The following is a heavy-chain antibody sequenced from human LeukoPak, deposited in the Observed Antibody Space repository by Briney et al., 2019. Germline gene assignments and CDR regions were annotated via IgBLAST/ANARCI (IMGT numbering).Heavy chain of an antibody. CDR1: GGFISTYY. D-gene: IGHD4-17*01. V-gene: IGHV4-59*12. CDR3: ARGLKHANDYGLYYFDY. CDR2: ISYSGST. Sequence: SETLSLTCTVSGGFISTYYWSWIRQPPGKGLEWIGFISYSGSTYHNPSLKSRVTMSVDTSKNQFSLKLSSVTAADTAVYYCARGLKHANDYGLYYFDYWGQGTLVTVSS. J-gene: IGHJ4*02.